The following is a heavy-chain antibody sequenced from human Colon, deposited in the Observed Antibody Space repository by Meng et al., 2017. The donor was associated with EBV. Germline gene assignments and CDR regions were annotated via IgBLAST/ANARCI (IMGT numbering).Heavy chain of an antibody. CDR2: IDDSGST. CDR3: ARGKQDAWELLAY. D-gene: IGHD1-26*01. J-gene: IGHJ4*02. Sequence: QVDMQGSGPGLVKTSGTLYLTCGVCGVSISDNSRWTWVRQPPGKGLEWIGDIDDSGSTNYNPSLNSRISISLDKSKNHFSLKVNSVTAADTAVYYCARGKQDAWELLAYWGQGALVTVSS. CDR1: GVSISDNSR. V-gene: IGHV4-4*02.